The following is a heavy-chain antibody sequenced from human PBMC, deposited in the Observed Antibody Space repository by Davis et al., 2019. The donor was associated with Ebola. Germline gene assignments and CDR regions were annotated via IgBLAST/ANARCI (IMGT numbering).Heavy chain of an antibody. Sequence: MPGGSLRLSCAVYGGSFSGYYWSWIRQPPGKGLEWIGEINHSGSTNYNPSLKSRVTISVDTSKNQFSLKVRSVTAADTAVYYCARHRRWDVWGQGATVIVS. J-gene: IGHJ6*02. V-gene: IGHV4-34*01. CDR2: INHSGST. CDR1: GGSFSGYY. CDR3: ARHRRWDV.